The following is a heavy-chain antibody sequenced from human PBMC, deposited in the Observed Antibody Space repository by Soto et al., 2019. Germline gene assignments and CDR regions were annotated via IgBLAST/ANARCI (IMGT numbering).Heavy chain of an antibody. Sequence: PSETLSLTCTVSGGSISIYYWSWIRQPAGKGLEWIGRIYTSGSTNYNPSLKSRVTMSVDTSKNQFSLKLSSVTAADTAVYYCARDGSAYYDILTDDYYYYGMDVWGQGTTVTVSS. CDR1: GGSISIYY. J-gene: IGHJ6*02. CDR2: IYTSGST. V-gene: IGHV4-4*07. CDR3: ARDGSAYYDILTDDYYYYGMDV. D-gene: IGHD3-9*01.